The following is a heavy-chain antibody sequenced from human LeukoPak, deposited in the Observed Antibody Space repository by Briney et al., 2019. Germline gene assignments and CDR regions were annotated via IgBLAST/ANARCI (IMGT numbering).Heavy chain of an antibody. CDR3: ARGAESSGFFPSYYYYMDV. CDR1: GFTVSSNY. J-gene: IGHJ6*03. Sequence: GGSLRLFCAASGFTVSSNYMSWVRQAPGKGLEWVSVIYSGGSTYYADSVKGRFTISRDNSKNTLYLQMNSLRAEDTAVYYCARGAESSGFFPSYYYYMDVWGKGTTVTISS. V-gene: IGHV3-53*01. CDR2: IYSGGST. D-gene: IGHD6-19*01.